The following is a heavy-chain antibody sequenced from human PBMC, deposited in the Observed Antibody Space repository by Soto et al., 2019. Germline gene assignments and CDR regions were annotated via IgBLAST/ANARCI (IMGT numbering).Heavy chain of an antibody. V-gene: IGHV4-59*01. CDR1: VGSISSYY. Sequence: SETLSLACTVSVGSISSYYWSWIRQPPGKGLEWIGYIYDSGSTNYNPSLKSRVTISVDTSKNPFSLKLSSVTAADTAVYYCARWWAYGDYVRSQDAFDIWGQGTIVTASS. J-gene: IGHJ3*02. D-gene: IGHD4-17*01. CDR2: IYDSGST. CDR3: ARWWAYGDYVRSQDAFDI.